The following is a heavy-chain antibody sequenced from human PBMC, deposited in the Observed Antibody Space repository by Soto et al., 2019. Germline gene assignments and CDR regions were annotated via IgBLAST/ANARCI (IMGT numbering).Heavy chain of an antibody. D-gene: IGHD5-12*01. Sequence: QVQLVQSGAQLKKPGASVKVSCKASGYTFDNYALHWVRQAPGRRLEWMGWIQAGNGYTKYSQSFQGRVTITRDTSPSTVHMDLSSLRSEDTAVYYCARVQYSGYDFELAFDSWGQGTMVTVSS. CDR3: ARVQYSGYDFELAFDS. J-gene: IGHJ3*02. CDR1: GYTFDNYA. CDR2: IQAGNGYT. V-gene: IGHV1-3*01.